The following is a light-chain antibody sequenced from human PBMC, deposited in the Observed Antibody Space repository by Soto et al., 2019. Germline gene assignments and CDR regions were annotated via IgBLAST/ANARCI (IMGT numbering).Light chain of an antibody. CDR3: QQRSKXPLT. V-gene: IGKV3-11*01. CDR1: QSVGSY. J-gene: IGKJ4*01. CDR2: DSS. Sequence: EIVLTQSPATLSLSPGEIATLSCRDIQSVGSYLGCYQQKPGQAPRLLIYDSSNRVTDLPAMFSGSGFGKDLTLNIRSLEPEDFVIYYRQQRSKXPLTVGGGTKV.